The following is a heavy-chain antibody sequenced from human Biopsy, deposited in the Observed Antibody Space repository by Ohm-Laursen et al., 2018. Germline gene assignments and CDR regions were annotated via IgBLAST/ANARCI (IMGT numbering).Heavy chain of an antibody. CDR3: ARGIGSMVRGVIINVNNWFDP. CDR1: GYTFTGQY. Sequence: EASVKVSCKASGYTFTGQYLHWVRQVPGQGLEWMGWISTYNGNTNYAQKVQGRVTMTTDTSTSTAYMELRSLRSGDTAVYYCARGIGSMVRGVIINVNNWFDPWGQGTLVTVSS. V-gene: IGHV1-18*01. CDR2: ISTYNGNT. J-gene: IGHJ5*02. D-gene: IGHD3-10*01.